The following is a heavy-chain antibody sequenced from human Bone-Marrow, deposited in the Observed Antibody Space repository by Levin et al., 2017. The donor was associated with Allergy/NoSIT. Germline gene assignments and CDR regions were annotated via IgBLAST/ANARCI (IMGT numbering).Heavy chain of an antibody. J-gene: IGHJ6*03. V-gene: IGHV4-38-2*01. CDR1: GSSISSGYY. CDR2: IFHSGTT. Sequence: SETLSLTCAVSGSSISSGYYWGWIRQSPGRGLEWIGSIFHSGTTYYNPSLKSRVTVSVDTSKNQFSLKLSSVTAADTAVYYCVSSWYNWNSHYYYYYMDAWGKGTTVTVSS. CDR3: VSSWYNWNSHYYYYYMDA. D-gene: IGHD1-20*01.